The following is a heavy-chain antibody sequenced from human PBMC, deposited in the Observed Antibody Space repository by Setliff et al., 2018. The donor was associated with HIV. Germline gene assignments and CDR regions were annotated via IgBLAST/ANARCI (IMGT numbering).Heavy chain of an antibody. V-gene: IGHV4-39*07. CDR1: GGSINSTSYY. Sequence: PSETLSLTCIVSGGSINSTSYYWGWIRQPPGQGLEWIGSIYYSGDTFYNTSLKTRITISVDTSKNHLSLKVSSLTAADTAVYYCARAPYYDYRGLAVYYFDYWGHGTLVTVSS. CDR3: ARAPYYDYRGLAVYYFDY. D-gene: IGHD3-22*01. J-gene: IGHJ4*01. CDR2: IYYSGDT.